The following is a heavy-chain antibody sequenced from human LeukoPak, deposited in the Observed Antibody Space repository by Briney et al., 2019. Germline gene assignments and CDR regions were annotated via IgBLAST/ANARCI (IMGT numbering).Heavy chain of an antibody. D-gene: IGHD2-2*01. CDR2: VNPNSGNT. Sequence: GASVKVSCKASGYTFTNYDINWVRQATGQGLEWMGWVNPNSGNTGYAQKFQGRVTMTRNTSISTAYMELSSLRSEDTAVYYCARARGIVVVPAATYGMDVWGQGTTVTVCS. CDR3: ARARGIVVVPAATYGMDV. CDR1: GYTFTNYD. J-gene: IGHJ6*02. V-gene: IGHV1-8*01.